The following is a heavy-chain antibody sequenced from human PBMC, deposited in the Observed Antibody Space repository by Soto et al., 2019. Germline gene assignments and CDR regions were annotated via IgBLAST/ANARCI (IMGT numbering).Heavy chain of an antibody. J-gene: IGHJ6*03. D-gene: IGHD2-2*01. CDR2: IIPILGIA. Sequence: SVKVSCKASGGTFSSYTISWVRQAPGQGLEWMGRIIPILGIANYAQKFQGRVTITADKSTSTAYMELSSLRSGDTAVYYCARELPAAIDYYYMDVWGKGTTVTVSS. CDR3: ARELPAAIDYYYMDV. V-gene: IGHV1-69*04. CDR1: GGTFSSYT.